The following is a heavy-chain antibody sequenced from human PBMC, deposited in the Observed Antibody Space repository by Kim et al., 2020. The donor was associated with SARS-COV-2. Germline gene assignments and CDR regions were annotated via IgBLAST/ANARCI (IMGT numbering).Heavy chain of an antibody. CDR2: IIPILGIA. J-gene: IGHJ4*02. V-gene: IGHV1-69*04. CDR3: ARKQGGYYDSSGYYGY. Sequence: SVKVSCKASGGTFSSYAISWVRQAPGQGLEWMGRIIPILGIANYAQKFQGRVTITADKSTSTAYMELSSLRSEDTAVYYCARKQGGYYDSSGYYGYWGQGTLVTVSS. CDR1: GGTFSSYA. D-gene: IGHD3-22*01.